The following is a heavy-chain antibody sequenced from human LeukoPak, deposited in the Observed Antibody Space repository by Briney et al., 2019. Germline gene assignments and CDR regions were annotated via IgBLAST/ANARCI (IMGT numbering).Heavy chain of an antibody. D-gene: IGHD4-17*01. CDR1: GGTFSSYA. CDR2: IIPIFGTA. Sequence: SVKVSCKASGGTFSSYAISWVRQAPGQGLEWMGGIIPIFGTANYAQKFQGRVTITADESTSTTYMELSSLRSEDTAVYYCARDAGTVTTFGYWGQGTLVTVSS. J-gene: IGHJ4*02. V-gene: IGHV1-69*01. CDR3: ARDAGTVTTFGY.